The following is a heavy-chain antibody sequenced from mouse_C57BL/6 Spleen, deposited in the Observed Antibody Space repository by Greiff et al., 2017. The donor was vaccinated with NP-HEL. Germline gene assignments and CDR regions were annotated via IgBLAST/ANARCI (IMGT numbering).Heavy chain of an antibody. D-gene: IGHD1-1*01. Sequence: EVQLQQSGAELVRPGASVKLSCTASGFNIKDDYMHWVKQRPEQGLEWIGWIDPENGDTEYASKFQGKATITADTSSNTAYLQLSSLTSEDTAVYYCTGDYYGSGYWFAYWGQGTLVTVSA. CDR1: GFNIKDDY. V-gene: IGHV14-4*01. CDR3: TGDYYGSGYWFAY. J-gene: IGHJ3*01. CDR2: IDPENGDT.